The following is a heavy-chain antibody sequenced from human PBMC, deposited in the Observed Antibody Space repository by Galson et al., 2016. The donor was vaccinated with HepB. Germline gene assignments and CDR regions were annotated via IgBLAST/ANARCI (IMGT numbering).Heavy chain of an antibody. CDR2: IVRSGNT. J-gene: IGHJ4*02. V-gene: IGHV3-23*01. Sequence: SLRLSCAVSGFTLVGNGFSWVRQAPGKGLEWVSDIVRSGNTFYADSVKGRFTISKDISKNTLYLQMNSLRVEDTAIYYCSGHGGGSAWGQGTLVTVSP. CDR1: GFTLVGNG. D-gene: IGHD1-26*01. CDR3: SGHGGGSA.